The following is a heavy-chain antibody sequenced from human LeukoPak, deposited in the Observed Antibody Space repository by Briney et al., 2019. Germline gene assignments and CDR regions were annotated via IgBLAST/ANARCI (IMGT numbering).Heavy chain of an antibody. Sequence: GGSLRLSCAASGFTFSSYEMNWVRQAPGKGLEWVSYISSSGSTIYYADSVKGRFTISIDNAKNSLYLQMNSLRAEDTAVYYCARDLTHKYYYDSSGLDWGQGTLVTVSS. CDR1: GFTFSSYE. D-gene: IGHD3-22*01. V-gene: IGHV3-48*03. CDR3: ARDLTHKYYYDSSGLD. J-gene: IGHJ4*02. CDR2: ISSSGSTI.